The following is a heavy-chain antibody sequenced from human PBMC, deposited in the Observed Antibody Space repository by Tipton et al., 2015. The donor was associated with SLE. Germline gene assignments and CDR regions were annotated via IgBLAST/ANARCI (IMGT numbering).Heavy chain of an antibody. D-gene: IGHD2-15*01. CDR1: GFSFSSYW. V-gene: IGHV3-74*01. CDR3: ARRLDYCSGGSCYYYYGMDV. CDR2: INSDGSST. J-gene: IGHJ6*02. Sequence: SLRLSCAASGFSFSSYWMHWVRQAPGKRLVWVSRINSDGSSTSYADSVKGRFTISRDNAKNTLFLHMNSLRAEDTAVYYCARRLDYCSGGSCYYYYGMDVWGQGTTVTVSS.